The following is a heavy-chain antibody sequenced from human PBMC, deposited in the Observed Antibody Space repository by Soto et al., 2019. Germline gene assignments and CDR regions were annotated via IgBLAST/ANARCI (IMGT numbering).Heavy chain of an antibody. CDR1: GYSISSSNW. CDR3: ASTPDPHYYGMDV. Sequence: QVQLQESGPGLVKPSDTLSLTCAVSGYSISSSNWWGWIRQPPGKRLEWIGYIYYSGSTYYNPSLKSRVTMSVDTSKNQFSLKLSSVTAVDTAVYYCASTPDPHYYGMDVWGQGTTVTVSS. V-gene: IGHV4-28*01. CDR2: IYYSGST. J-gene: IGHJ6*02.